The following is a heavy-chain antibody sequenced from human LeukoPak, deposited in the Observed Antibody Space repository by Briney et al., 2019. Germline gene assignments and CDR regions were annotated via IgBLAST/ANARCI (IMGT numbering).Heavy chain of an antibody. D-gene: IGHD6-6*01. CDR3: ARGTSSSSTPFDY. Sequence: ASVKVSCKVSGYTLTELSMHWVRQAPGKGLEWMGGFDPEDGETIYAQKFQGRVTMTRDTSISTAYMELSRLRSDDTAVYYCARGTSSSSTPFDYWGQGTLVTVSS. CDR1: GYTLTELS. V-gene: IGHV1-24*01. CDR2: FDPEDGET. J-gene: IGHJ4*02.